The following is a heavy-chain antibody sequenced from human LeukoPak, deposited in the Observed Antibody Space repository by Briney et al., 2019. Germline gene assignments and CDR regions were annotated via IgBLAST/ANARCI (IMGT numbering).Heavy chain of an antibody. Sequence: SETLSLTCTVSGGSISSYYWSWIRQPPGKGLGWIGYIYYSGSTNYKPSLKSRVTISVDTSRNQFSLKLRSVNAADTAVYYCARGGYYGSGNDFRFDPWGQGTLVTVSS. CDR3: ARGGYYGSGNDFRFDP. J-gene: IGHJ5*02. D-gene: IGHD3-10*01. CDR1: GGSISSYY. V-gene: IGHV4-59*01. CDR2: IYYSGST.